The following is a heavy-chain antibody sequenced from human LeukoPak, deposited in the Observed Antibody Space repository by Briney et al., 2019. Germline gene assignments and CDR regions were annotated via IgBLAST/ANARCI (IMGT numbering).Heavy chain of an antibody. Sequence: GGALRLSCAASGFTFSSYGMHWVRQAPGKGLEWVAFIRYDGSNKYYADSVKGRFTISRDNSKNTLYLQMNSLRAEDTAVYYCARGTPSSSGWLYYGMDVWGQGTTVTVSS. CDR3: ARGTPSSSGWLYYGMDV. CDR2: IRYDGSNK. CDR1: GFTFSSYG. J-gene: IGHJ6*02. D-gene: IGHD6-19*01. V-gene: IGHV3-30*02.